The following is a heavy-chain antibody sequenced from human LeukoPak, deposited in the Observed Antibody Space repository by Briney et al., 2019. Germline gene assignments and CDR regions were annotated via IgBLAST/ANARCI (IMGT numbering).Heavy chain of an antibody. J-gene: IGHJ1*01. CDR3: ARRAVTTVTSSSPAEYFQH. Sequence: SETLSLTCAVYGGSFSGYYWSWIRQPPGKGLEWIGEINHSGSTNYNPSLKSRVTISVDTSKNQFPLKLSSVTAADTAVYYCARRAVTTVTSSSPAEYFQHWGQGTLVTVSS. V-gene: IGHV4-34*01. CDR1: GGSFSGYY. D-gene: IGHD4-17*01. CDR2: INHSGST.